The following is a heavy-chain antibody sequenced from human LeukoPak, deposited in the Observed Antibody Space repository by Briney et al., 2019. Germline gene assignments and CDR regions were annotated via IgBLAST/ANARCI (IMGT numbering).Heavy chain of an antibody. V-gene: IGHV4-30-2*01. CDR2: NCHSGST. CDR3: AREFGGVGATQTDAFDI. Sequence: SQTLSLTCTVSGGSISSGGYYWSRIRQPPGKGLEWIGYNCHSGSTYYNPSLKSRVTISVDRSKNQYTLKLSSVTAADTAVYYCAREFGGVGATQTDAFDIWSQGTMVTVSS. J-gene: IGHJ3*02. CDR1: GGSISSGGYY. D-gene: IGHD1-26*01.